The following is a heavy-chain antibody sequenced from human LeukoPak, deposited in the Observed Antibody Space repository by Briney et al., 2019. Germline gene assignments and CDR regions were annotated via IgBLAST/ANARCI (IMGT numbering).Heavy chain of an antibody. Sequence: GGSLRLSCAASGFTFSSYWMSWVSQAPGKRLEWVANIKQDGSEKYYVDSVKGRFTISRDNAKNSLYLQMNSLRAEDTAVYYCARVVVVPAAITPGGFDYWGQGTLVTVSS. V-gene: IGHV3-7*01. CDR2: IKQDGSEK. CDR3: ARVVVVPAAITPGGFDY. D-gene: IGHD2-2*01. CDR1: GFTFSSYW. J-gene: IGHJ4*02.